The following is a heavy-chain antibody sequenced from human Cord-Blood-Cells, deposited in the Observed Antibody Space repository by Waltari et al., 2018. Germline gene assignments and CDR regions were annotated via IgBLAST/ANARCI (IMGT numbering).Heavy chain of an antibody. CDR3: ARDLAAYWYFDL. CDR2: INPSGGRT. CDR1: GYTFTSYY. D-gene: IGHD6-6*01. V-gene: IGHV1-46*01. Sequence: QVQLVQSGAEVKKPGASVKVSCKASGYTFTSYYMHWVRQAPGQGLEWMGIINPSGGRTSYAQKFQGRVTMTRDTSTSTVYMELSSLRSEDTAVYYCARDLAAYWYFDLWGRGTLVTVSS. J-gene: IGHJ2*01.